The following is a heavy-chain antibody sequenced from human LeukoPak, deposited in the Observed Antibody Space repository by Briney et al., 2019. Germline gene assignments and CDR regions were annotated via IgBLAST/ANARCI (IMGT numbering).Heavy chain of an antibody. D-gene: IGHD3-9*01. V-gene: IGHV1-18*01. CDR1: GYTFTSYG. CDR3: ARDLPKPPYYDILTGYYIGDNWFDP. J-gene: IGHJ5*02. Sequence: ASVKVSCKASGYTFTSYGISWVRQAPGQGLEWMGWISAYNGNTNYAQKLQGRVTMTTDTSTSTAYMELRSLRSDDTAVYYCARDLPKPPYYDILTGYYIGDNWFDPWGQGTLVTVSS. CDR2: ISAYNGNT.